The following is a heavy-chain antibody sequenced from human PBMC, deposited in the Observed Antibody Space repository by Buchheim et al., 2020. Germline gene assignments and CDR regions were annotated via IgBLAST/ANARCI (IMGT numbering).Heavy chain of an antibody. V-gene: IGHV4-34*01. Sequence: QVQLQQWGAGLLKPSETLSLTCAVYGGSFSGYYWSWIRQPPGKGLEWIGEINHSGSTNYNPSLKSRVTISVDTSKNQFSLKLSSVTAADTAAYYCARVFGYSSSWFDYWGQGTL. CDR2: INHSGST. D-gene: IGHD6-13*01. J-gene: IGHJ4*02. CDR1: GGSFSGYY. CDR3: ARVFGYSSSWFDY.